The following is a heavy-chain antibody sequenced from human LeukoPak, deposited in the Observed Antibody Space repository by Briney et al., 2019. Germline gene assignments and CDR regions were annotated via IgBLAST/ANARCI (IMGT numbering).Heavy chain of an antibody. J-gene: IGHJ4*02. CDR3: AKAGSFWGFDS. CDR2: ISAGDGSP. CDR1: GLTFSSYA. Sequence: GGSLRLSCAASGLTFSSYAMTWGRQAPGKGLEWVSGISAGDGSPFYADSVKGRFTISRDNPKNTLYLQMNSLRAEDTAVYYCAKAGSFWGFDSWGQGTLVTVSS. D-gene: IGHD1-26*01. V-gene: IGHV3-23*01.